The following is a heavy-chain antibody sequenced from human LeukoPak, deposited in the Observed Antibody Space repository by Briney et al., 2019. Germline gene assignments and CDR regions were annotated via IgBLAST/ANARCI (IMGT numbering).Heavy chain of an antibody. V-gene: IGHV3-21*01. CDR2: ISSSSSYI. Sequence: GGSLRLSCAASGFTFSSYSMNWVRQAPGKGLEWVSSISSSSSYIYYADSVKGRFTISRGNAKNTLNLQMNSLRADDTAVYFCVRDSSGDSSGRPSLDYWGQGTLVTVSS. CDR1: GFTFSSYS. D-gene: IGHD3-10*01. CDR3: VRDSSGDSSGRPSLDY. J-gene: IGHJ4*02.